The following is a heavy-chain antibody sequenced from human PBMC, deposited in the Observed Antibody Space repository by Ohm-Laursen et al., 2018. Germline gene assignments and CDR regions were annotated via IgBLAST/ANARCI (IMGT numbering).Heavy chain of an antibody. Sequence: SLRLSCAASGFTFSSFAMSWVRQAPGKGLEWVANIKQDGGQQYYVDSVKGRFTISRDNAKNSLYPQMNSLRAEDTAVYYCASAYSYSTPHYLDYWGQGTLVTVSS. V-gene: IGHV3-7*01. D-gene: IGHD5-18*01. CDR2: IKQDGGQQ. CDR3: ASAYSYSTPHYLDY. J-gene: IGHJ4*02. CDR1: GFTFSSFA.